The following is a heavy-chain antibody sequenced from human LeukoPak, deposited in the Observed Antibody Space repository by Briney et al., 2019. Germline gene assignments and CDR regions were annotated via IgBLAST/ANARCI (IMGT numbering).Heavy chain of an antibody. J-gene: IGHJ6*02. V-gene: IGHV3-30-3*01. CDR1: GFIFSSYA. Sequence: GGSLRLSCAASGFIFSSYAMHWVRQAPGRGLEWVAVISYDASNKYYADSVKGRFTISRDNSKNTLYLQMNSLRAEDTVVYYCARGGGYNYASYFYGMDVWGQGTTVTVSS. CDR3: ARGGGYNYASYFYGMDV. D-gene: IGHD5-24*01. CDR2: ISYDASNK.